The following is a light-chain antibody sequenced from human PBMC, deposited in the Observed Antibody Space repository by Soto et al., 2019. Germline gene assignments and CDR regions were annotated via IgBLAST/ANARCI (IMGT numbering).Light chain of an antibody. J-gene: IGLJ2*01. CDR3: QTWGTGTKRV. V-gene: IGLV4-69*01. CDR1: SGHSSYA. CDR2: LNSDGSH. Sequence: QPVLTQSPSASASLGASVKLTCTLSSGHSSYAIAWHQQQPEKGPRYLMKLNSDGSHSKGDGIPDRFSGSSSGAERYLTISSLQSEDEADYYCQTWGTGTKRVFGGGTQLTVL.